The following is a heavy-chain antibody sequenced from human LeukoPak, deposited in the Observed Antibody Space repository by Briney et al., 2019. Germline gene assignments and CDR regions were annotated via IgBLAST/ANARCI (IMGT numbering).Heavy chain of an antibody. CDR1: GFTFSSYA. V-gene: IGHV3-30*04. J-gene: IGHJ3*02. CDR3: ARHLGGPFDI. CDR2: ISYDGSNK. D-gene: IGHD1-26*01. Sequence: GGSLRLSCAASGFTFSSYAMHWVRQAPGKGLEWVAVISYDGSNKYYADSVKGRFTISRDNSKNTLYLQMNSLRAEDTAVYYCARHLGGPFDIWGQGTMVTVSS.